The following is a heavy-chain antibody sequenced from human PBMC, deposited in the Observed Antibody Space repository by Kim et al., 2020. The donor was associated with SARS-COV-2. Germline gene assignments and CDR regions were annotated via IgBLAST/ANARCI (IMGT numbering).Heavy chain of an antibody. CDR3: ARDLYDSSGYYPLGFDY. J-gene: IGHJ4*02. CDR2: IYYSGST. CDR1: GGSISSYY. D-gene: IGHD3-22*01. Sequence: SETLSLTCTVSGGSISSYYWSWIRQPPGKGLEWIGYIYYSGSTNYNPSLKSRVTISVDTSKNQFSLKLSSVTAADTAVYYCARDLYDSSGYYPLGFDYWGQGTLVTVSS. V-gene: IGHV4-59*13.